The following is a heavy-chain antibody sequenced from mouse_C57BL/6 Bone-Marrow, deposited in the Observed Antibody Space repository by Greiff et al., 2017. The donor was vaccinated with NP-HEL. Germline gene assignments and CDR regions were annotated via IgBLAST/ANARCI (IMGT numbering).Heavy chain of an antibody. Sequence: EVQRVESGPVLVKPGASVKMSCKASGYTFTDYYMNWVKQSHGKSLEWIGVINPYNGGTSYNQKFKGKATLTVDKSSSTAYMELNSLTSEDSAVYYCARYPSSTGAYYFDYWGQGTTLTVSS. V-gene: IGHV1-19*01. CDR3: ARYPSSTGAYYFDY. J-gene: IGHJ2*01. D-gene: IGHD4-1*02. CDR1: GYTFTDYY. CDR2: INPYNGGT.